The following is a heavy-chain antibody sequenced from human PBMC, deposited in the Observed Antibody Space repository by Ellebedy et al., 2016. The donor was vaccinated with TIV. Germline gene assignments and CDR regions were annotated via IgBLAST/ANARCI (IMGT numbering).Heavy chain of an antibody. D-gene: IGHD6-13*01. Sequence: GGSLRLXXAASGFTSSSYWMGWVRQAPGKGLEWVASINQDGAERYYLDSVKGRFTISRDNAWNSLFLQMNSLRAEDTAVYYCARVLKQQHDYYYGMDVWGQGTTVTVSS. CDR1: GFTSSSYW. J-gene: IGHJ6*02. CDR2: INQDGAER. V-gene: IGHV3-7*01. CDR3: ARVLKQQHDYYYGMDV.